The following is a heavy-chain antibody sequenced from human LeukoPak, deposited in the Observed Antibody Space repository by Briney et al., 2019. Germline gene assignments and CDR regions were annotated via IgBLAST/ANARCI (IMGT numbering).Heavy chain of an antibody. D-gene: IGHD2-15*01. CDR2: IDPSDSYT. J-gene: IGHJ5*02. V-gene: IGHV5-10-1*01. CDR3: ARHIVVVAAGLNWFGP. CDR1: GYSFTSYW. Sequence: GESLKISCKGSGYSFTSYWISWVRQMPGKGLEWMGRIDPSDSYTNYSPSFQGHVTISADKSISTAYLQWSSLKASDTAMYYCARHIVVVAAGLNWFGPWGQGTLVTVSS.